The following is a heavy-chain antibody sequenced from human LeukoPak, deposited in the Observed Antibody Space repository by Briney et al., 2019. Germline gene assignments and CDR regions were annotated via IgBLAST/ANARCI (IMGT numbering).Heavy chain of an antibody. CDR2: ISRSGTTI. CDR3: ARGSDHTGDY. V-gene: IGHV3-48*03. Sequence: GRSLRLSCAASGFXFSDYEINWVRQAPGKGLEWVSYISRSGTTIYYADSVRGRFTISRGSAKNSLYLQMNSLRVEDTAFYYCARGSDHTGDYWGQGTLVTVSS. D-gene: IGHD3-10*01. J-gene: IGHJ4*02. CDR1: GFXFSDYE.